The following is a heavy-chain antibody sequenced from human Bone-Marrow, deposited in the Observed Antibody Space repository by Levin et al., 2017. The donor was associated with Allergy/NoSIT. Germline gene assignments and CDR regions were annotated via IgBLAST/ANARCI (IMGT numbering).Heavy chain of an antibody. Sequence: RASVKVSCAASGFIFSRYSMTWVRQAPGKGLEWVSSISTGSTYIHYVDSVQGRFTISRDNAKNSVFLQMNSLRAEDTAVYYCVSAGYCSGGTCYPIGPWGQGTLVIVSS. D-gene: IGHD2-15*01. V-gene: IGHV3-21*01. CDR2: ISTGSTYI. CDR3: VSAGYCSGGTCYPIGP. CDR1: GFIFSRYS. J-gene: IGHJ5*02.